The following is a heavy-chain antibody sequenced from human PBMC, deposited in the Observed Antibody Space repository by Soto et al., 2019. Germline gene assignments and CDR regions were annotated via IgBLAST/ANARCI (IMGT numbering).Heavy chain of an antibody. Sequence: ASVKVSCKAAAYTFTSYDINWVRQATGQDFEWMGWMNPNNGNTAYAQKFQGRVTMTRDTSKSTAFMELSSLTSEDQAVYYCARGPRNWGVDYWGQGTLVTISS. J-gene: IGHJ4*02. D-gene: IGHD7-27*01. CDR3: ARGPRNWGVDY. V-gene: IGHV1-8*01. CDR2: MNPNNGNT. CDR1: AYTFTSYD.